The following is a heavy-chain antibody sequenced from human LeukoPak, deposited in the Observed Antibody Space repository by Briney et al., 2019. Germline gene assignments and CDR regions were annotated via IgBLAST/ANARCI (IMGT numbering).Heavy chain of an antibody. Sequence: SVKVSCKTSGGTFSSYAISWVRQAPGQGLEWMGGIIPIFGTANYAQKFQGRVTITADESTSTAYMELSSLRSEDTAVYYCARTKYYGSGTDRSVAFDIWGQGTMVTVSS. J-gene: IGHJ3*02. D-gene: IGHD3-10*01. V-gene: IGHV1-69*01. CDR3: ARTKYYGSGTDRSVAFDI. CDR1: GGTFSSYA. CDR2: IIPIFGTA.